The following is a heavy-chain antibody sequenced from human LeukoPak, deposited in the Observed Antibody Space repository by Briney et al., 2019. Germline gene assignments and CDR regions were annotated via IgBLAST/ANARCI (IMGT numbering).Heavy chain of an antibody. V-gene: IGHV3-48*01. CDR1: GFTFSSYS. CDR2: ISSSSSTI. CDR3: ARLLWFGDHKGIDY. Sequence: PGGSLRLSCAASGFTFSSYSMNWVRQAPGKGLEWVSYISSSSSTICYADSVKGRFTISRDNAKNSLYLQMNSLRAEDTAVYYCARLLWFGDHKGIDYWGQGTLVTVSS. D-gene: IGHD3-10*01. J-gene: IGHJ4*02.